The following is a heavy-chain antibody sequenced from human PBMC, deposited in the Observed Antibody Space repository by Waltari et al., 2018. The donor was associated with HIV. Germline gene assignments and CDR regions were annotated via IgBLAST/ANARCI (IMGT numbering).Heavy chain of an antibody. CDR1: GGAFSSYT. D-gene: IGHD3-16*01. J-gene: IGHJ4*02. CDR3: ASARETMGVDFDS. Sequence: QVQLVQSGAEVKKPGSSVKVSCKASGGAFSSYTINWVRKAPGQGLEWLGRIIPMSNTPNNAQKFQGRVTITAYKSTSTAYMELTSLRSDDTAVYYCASARETMGVDFDSWGLGTLVTVSS. V-gene: IGHV1-69*08. CDR2: IIPMSNTP.